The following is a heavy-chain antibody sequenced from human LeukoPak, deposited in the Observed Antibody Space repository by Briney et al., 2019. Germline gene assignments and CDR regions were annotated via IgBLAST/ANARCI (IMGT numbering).Heavy chain of an antibody. J-gene: IGHJ4*02. CDR1: GYTLTELS. D-gene: IGHD6-13*01. CDR3: ATDLAVAAAGTLFDY. V-gene: IGHV1-24*01. CDR2: FDPEDGET. Sequence: GASVKVSCKVSGYTLTELSMHWVQQAPGKGLEWMGGFDPEDGETIYAQKFQGSVTMTEDTSTDTAYMELSSLRSEDTAVYYCATDLAVAAAGTLFDYWGQGTLVTVSS.